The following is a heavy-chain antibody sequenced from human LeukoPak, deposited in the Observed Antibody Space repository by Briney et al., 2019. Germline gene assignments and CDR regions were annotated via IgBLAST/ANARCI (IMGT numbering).Heavy chain of an antibody. CDR1: GLTISMYW. CDR2: IKQDGSEN. D-gene: IGHD2-2*01. CDR3: VSRRCSITACYVASLNCFDY. Sequence: PGGSLRLSCEVSGLTISMYWLTWVRQAPGKGLEWVANIKQDGSENNYVDSVKGRFTISRDNTKNSLYLQMNSLRDEDTAVYHCVSRRCSITACYVASLNCFDYWGQGTRVTVSS. J-gene: IGHJ4*02. V-gene: IGHV3-7*03.